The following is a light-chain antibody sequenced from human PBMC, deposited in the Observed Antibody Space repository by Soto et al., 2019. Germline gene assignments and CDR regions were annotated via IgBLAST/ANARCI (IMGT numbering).Light chain of an antibody. V-gene: IGLV7-46*01. CDR1: TGAVTNAHY. CDR3: LLSYNGPYV. CDR2: DTT. Sequence: QAVVTQEPSLTVSPGGTVTLTCGSSTGAVTNAHYPYWFQQKPGQAPRTLIYDTTNRHSWTPARFSGSLLGGKAALTLSGAQPEDEAEYYCLLSYNGPYVFGTGTKVTAL. J-gene: IGLJ1*01.